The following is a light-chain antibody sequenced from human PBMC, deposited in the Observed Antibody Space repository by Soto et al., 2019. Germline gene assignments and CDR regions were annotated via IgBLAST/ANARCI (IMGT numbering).Light chain of an antibody. CDR2: EVS. CDR3: CSYAGSSTSVV. V-gene: IGLV2-23*02. Sequence: QPVLTQPASVSGSPGQSITISCTGTSSDVGSYNLVSWYQQHPCKAPKLMIYEVSKRPSGVSNRFSGSKSGNTASLTISGLQAEDEADYYCCSYAGSSTSVVFGGGTKLTVL. J-gene: IGLJ2*01. CDR1: SSDVGSYNL.